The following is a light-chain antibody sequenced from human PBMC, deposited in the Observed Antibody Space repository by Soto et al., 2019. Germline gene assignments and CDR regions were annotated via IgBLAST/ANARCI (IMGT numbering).Light chain of an antibody. V-gene: IGKV1-5*01. CDR2: GAS. Sequence: DIQMTQSPSTLSASAVDRVTITCRASQSISTWLAWYQQKPGKAPKLLIYGASSLASGVPSRFSGSGSGTEFTLTISSLQPDDFATYYCQQHNGYSERMFGQGTNVDI. CDR1: QSISTW. CDR3: QQHNGYSERM. J-gene: IGKJ1*01.